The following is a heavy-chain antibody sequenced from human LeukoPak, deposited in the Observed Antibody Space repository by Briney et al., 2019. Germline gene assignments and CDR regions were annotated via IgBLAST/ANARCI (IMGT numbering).Heavy chain of an antibody. J-gene: IGHJ6*03. CDR2: IYYSGST. V-gene: IGHV4-39*07. D-gene: IGHD3-10*01. CDR1: GGSISSSSYY. CDR3: ARDSMVRGVIIKDYYYYMDV. Sequence: SETLSLTCTVSGGSISSSSYYWGWIRQPPGKGLKWIGSIYYSGSTYYNPSLKSRVTMSVDTSKNQFSLKLSSVTAADTAVYYCARDSMVRGVIIKDYYYYMDVWGKGTTVTISS.